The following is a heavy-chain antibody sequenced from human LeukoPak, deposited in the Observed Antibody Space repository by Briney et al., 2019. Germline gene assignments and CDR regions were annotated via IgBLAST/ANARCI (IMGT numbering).Heavy chain of an antibody. J-gene: IGHJ4*02. CDR1: GFTFNSYW. CDR3: AREPSYSSSWYTSCDY. Sequence: PGGSLRLSCAASGFTFNSYWMSWVRQAPGKGLEWVSVIYSGGSTYYADSVTGRFTISRDNSKNTLYLQMNSLRAEDTAVYYCAREPSYSSSWYTSCDYWGQGTLVTVSS. D-gene: IGHD6-13*01. V-gene: IGHV3-66*01. CDR2: IYSGGST.